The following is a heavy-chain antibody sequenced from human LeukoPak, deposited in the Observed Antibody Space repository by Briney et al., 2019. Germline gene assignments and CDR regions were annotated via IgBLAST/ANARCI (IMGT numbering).Heavy chain of an antibody. CDR2: ISSSSNYI. CDR3: AGGDGDYDYFDY. CDR1: GFIFSSYS. V-gene: IGHV3-21*01. J-gene: IGHJ4*02. Sequence: PGGSLRLSCAASGFIFSSYSMNWVRQAPGEGLEWVSSISSSSNYIYYADSVRGRFTISRDNAKNSLYLQMNSLRAEDTAVYYCAGGDGDYDYFDYWGQGILVTVSS. D-gene: IGHD4-17*01.